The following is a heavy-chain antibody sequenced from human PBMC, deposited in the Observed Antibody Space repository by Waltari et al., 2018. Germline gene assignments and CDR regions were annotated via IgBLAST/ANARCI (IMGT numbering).Heavy chain of an antibody. Sequence: EVQLVESGGGFVQPGGSLRLSCLGSGFTFGVFSMHWIRQAPGKGLEGVAYIRARRDAIYYAESVKGRFTISRDNAKNSLFLQMTNLGVEDTAVYYCATEPAPGAGINYWGQGILVTVSS. D-gene: IGHD6-19*01. CDR2: IRARRDAI. V-gene: IGHV3-48*01. CDR3: ATEPAPGAGINY. CDR1: GFTFGVFS. J-gene: IGHJ4*02.